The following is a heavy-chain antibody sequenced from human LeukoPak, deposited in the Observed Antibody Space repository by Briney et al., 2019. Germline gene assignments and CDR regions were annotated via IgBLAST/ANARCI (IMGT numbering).Heavy chain of an antibody. CDR2: ISGSGGST. CDR1: GFTFSSYA. CDR3: AKDLLRNTAMVTGYYYYYYMDV. Sequence: GGSLRLSCAASGFTFSSYAMSWVRQAPGKGLEWVSAISGSGGSTYYADSVKGRFTISRDNSKNTLYLQMNSLRAEDTAVYYCAKDLLRNTAMVTGYYYYYYMDVWGKGTTVTVSS. D-gene: IGHD5-18*01. V-gene: IGHV3-23*01. J-gene: IGHJ6*03.